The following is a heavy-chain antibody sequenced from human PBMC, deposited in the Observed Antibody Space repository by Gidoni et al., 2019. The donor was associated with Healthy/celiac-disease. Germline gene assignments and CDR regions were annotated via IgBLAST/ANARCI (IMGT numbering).Heavy chain of an antibody. CDR3: ARGTYGDYVGPPLHYYMDV. J-gene: IGHJ6*03. CDR1: GGSISSGGYY. CDR2: IYYSGST. D-gene: IGHD4-17*01. V-gene: IGHV4-31*03. Sequence: QVQLQESGPGLVTPSQTPSLTCTVSGGSISSGGYYWSWIRQHPGKGLEWIGYIYYSGSTYYNPSLKSRVTISVDTSKNQFSLKLSSVTAADTAVYYCARGTYGDYVGPPLHYYMDVWGKGTTVTVSS.